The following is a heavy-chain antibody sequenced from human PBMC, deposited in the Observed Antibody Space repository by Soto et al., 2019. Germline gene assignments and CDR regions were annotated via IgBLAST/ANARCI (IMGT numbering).Heavy chain of an antibody. J-gene: IGHJ5*02. CDR3: ARRDVGGTYPNGFDP. CDR1: GGSITSGKYY. D-gene: IGHD1-1*01. CDR2: IYFTGET. V-gene: IGHV4-30-4*01. Sequence: QVQLQESGPGLVKPSQTPSLTCSVSGGSITSGKYYWSWLRQAPGKGLEWIGYIYFTGETYYNPSLKSRLMISRDTSKNQFFLSLRSVTVADTAVYYCARRDVGGTYPNGFDPWGQGALVTVSA.